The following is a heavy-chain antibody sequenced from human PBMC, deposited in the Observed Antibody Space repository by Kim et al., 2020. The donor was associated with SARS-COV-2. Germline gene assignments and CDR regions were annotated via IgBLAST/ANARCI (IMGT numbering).Heavy chain of an antibody. Sequence: ASVKVSCKASGYTFVNFGIAWVRQAPGQGLEWMGWVSPSKGSTIYAQKFQGRVTMTTDTSTTTAYMELQNLTSDDTAIYYCARRLRWFDPWGQGTLVTVSS. CDR3: ARRLRWFDP. J-gene: IGHJ5*02. CDR2: VSPSKGST. V-gene: IGHV1-18*01. CDR1: GYTFVNFG.